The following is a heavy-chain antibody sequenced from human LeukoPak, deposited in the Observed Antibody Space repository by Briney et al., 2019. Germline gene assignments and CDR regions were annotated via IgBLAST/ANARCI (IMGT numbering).Heavy chain of an antibody. J-gene: IGHJ4*02. CDR1: GFTVSSNY. CDR2: IYSGGST. Sequence: GGSLRLSCAASGFTVSSNYMSWVRQAPGKGLEWVSVIYSGGSTYYADSVKGRFTISRDNAKNSLHLQMNSLRAEDTAVYYCAREKGNVIMLYAPTGPYDYWGQGTLVTVSS. D-gene: IGHD2-8*01. CDR3: AREKGNVIMLYAPTGPYDY. V-gene: IGHV3-66*01.